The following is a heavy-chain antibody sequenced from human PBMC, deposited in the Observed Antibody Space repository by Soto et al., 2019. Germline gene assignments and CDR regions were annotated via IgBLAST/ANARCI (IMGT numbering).Heavy chain of an antibody. CDR3: ARVPTQVSQCYFFDS. CDR1: SASLGDHY. D-gene: IGHD2-8*01. V-gene: IGHV4-34*01. CDR2: VHPSGST. Sequence: SETLSLTCAVFSASLGDHYWAWIRQSPDKGLEWIGEVHPSGSTDYNPSLKSRLTLSLDTSKNQFSLKVASVTAADTAVYHCARVPTQVSQCYFFDSWGQGTLVTVSS. J-gene: IGHJ4*02.